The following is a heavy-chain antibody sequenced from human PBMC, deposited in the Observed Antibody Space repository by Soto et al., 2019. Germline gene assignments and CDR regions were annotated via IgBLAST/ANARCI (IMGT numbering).Heavy chain of an antibody. CDR2: IWYDGSNK. J-gene: IGHJ4*02. D-gene: IGHD3-10*01. V-gene: IGHV3-33*01. CDR1: GFTFSSYG. CDR3: ARNQPLFSLDY. Sequence: GSLRLSCAASGFTFSSYGMHWVRQAPGKGLEWVAVIWYDGSNKYYADSVKGRFTISRDNSKNTLYLQMNSLRAEDTAVYYCARNQPLFSLDYWGQGTLVTVSS.